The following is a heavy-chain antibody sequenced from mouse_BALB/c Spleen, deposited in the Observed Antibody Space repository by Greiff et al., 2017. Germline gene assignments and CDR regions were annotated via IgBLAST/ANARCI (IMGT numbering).Heavy chain of an antibody. CDR2: IDPENGNT. Sequence: EVKLMESGAELVRPGALVKLSCKASGFNIKDYYMHWVKQRPEQGLEWIGWIDPENGNTIYDPKFQGKASITADTSSNTAYLQLSSLTSEDTAVYYCALYGNYEMDYWGQGTSVTVSS. CDR3: ALYGNYEMDY. D-gene: IGHD2-10*02. J-gene: IGHJ4*01. CDR1: GFNIKDYY. V-gene: IGHV14-1*02.